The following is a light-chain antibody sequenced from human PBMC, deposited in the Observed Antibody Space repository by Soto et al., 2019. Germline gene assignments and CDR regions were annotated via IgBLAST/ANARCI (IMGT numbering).Light chain of an antibody. CDR3: QHRGEWPRT. J-gene: IGKJ2*01. CDR2: GAS. Sequence: EIVLTQSPATLSLSPGERATLSCRASQSVSNYLAWYQQKPGQAPRLLIYGASNRATGIPARFTGSGSGTDFTLNISSLEHEDFAVYYCQHRGEWPRTFGQGTKLEIK. V-gene: IGKV3-11*01. CDR1: QSVSNY.